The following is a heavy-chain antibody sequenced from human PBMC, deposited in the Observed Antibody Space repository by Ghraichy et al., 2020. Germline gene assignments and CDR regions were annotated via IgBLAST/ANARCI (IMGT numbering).Heavy chain of an antibody. Sequence: SETLSLTCTVSGGSVSSSRYYWSWIRQPPGKGLEWIGYISYSGSTNYNPALRRRGTISLDTSNNPFSLTLNSVTAAYMAVYYCARVWKTYWSSDGFYGVKDVWGQGILVTVSS. CDR1: GGSVSSSRYY. J-gene: IGHJ4*02. D-gene: IGHD2-2*01. CDR3: ARVWKTYWSSDGFYGVKDV. V-gene: IGHV4-61*01. CDR2: ISYSGST.